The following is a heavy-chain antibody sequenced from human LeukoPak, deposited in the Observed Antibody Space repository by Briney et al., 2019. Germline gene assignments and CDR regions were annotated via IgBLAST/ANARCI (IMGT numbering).Heavy chain of an antibody. D-gene: IGHD4-17*01. J-gene: IGHJ4*01. Sequence: GGSLRLSCAAPGFTFSSYGMHWVRQAPGKGLEWVAVISYDGSNKYYADSVKGRFTISRDNAKNSLYLQMNSLRAEDTAVYYCVRMGRYGDYDYWGQEPWSPSPQ. CDR2: ISYDGSNK. V-gene: IGHV3-30*03. CDR1: GFTFSSYG. CDR3: VRMGRYGDYDY.